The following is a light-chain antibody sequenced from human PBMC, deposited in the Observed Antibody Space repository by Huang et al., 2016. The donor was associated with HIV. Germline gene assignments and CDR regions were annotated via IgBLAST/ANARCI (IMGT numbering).Light chain of an antibody. CDR1: QGITDD. J-gene: IGKJ1*01. Sequence: AIQMTQSPSSLSASVGDRVTITCRASQGITDDLAWYQLKPGKAPKLLISGASTLRSGVPSRFSGSGSGTDFTLTISSLQPEDYATYYCLQDHNYPRTFGQGTKVEI. CDR2: GAS. CDR3: LQDHNYPRT. V-gene: IGKV1-6*01.